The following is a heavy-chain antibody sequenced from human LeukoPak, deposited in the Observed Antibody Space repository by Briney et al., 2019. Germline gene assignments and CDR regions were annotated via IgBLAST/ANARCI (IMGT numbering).Heavy chain of an antibody. Sequence: GGSLRLSCAASGFTFDDYGMSWVRQAPGKGLEWVSGINWNGGSTGYADSVKGRFTISRDNAKNSLYLQMNSLRAEDTALYYCARDWDSSGYYTNWFDPWGQGTLVTVSS. J-gene: IGHJ5*02. D-gene: IGHD3-22*01. CDR3: ARDWDSSGYYTNWFDP. CDR2: INWNGGST. CDR1: GFTFDDYG. V-gene: IGHV3-20*04.